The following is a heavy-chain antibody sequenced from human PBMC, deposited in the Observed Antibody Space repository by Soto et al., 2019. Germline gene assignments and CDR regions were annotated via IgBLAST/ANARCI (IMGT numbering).Heavy chain of an antibody. V-gene: IGHV3-66*04. CDR1: GFTVSSNY. CDR2: IYSGGCT. Sequence: LRLSCAASGFTVSSNYMSWVRQAPGKGLEWVSVIYSGGCTYYADSVKGRFIISRDNSKNTMFLQMNSLRAEDTAVYYCATHGGSYYYYYGMDVWGHGTTVTVSS. J-gene: IGHJ6*02. CDR3: ATHGGSYYYYYGMDV. D-gene: IGHD3-10*01.